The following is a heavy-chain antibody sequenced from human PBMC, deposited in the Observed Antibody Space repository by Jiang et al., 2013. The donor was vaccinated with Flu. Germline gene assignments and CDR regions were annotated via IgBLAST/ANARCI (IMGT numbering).Heavy chain of an antibody. CDR3: ARVAHSSGWGAHATFDY. D-gene: IGHD6-19*01. CDR1: GGSISSYY. Sequence: GSGLVKPSETLSLTCTVSGGSISSYYWSWIRQPPGKGLEWIGYIYYSGSTNYNPSLKSRVTISVDTSKNQFSLKLSSVTAADTAVYYCARVAHSSGWGAHATFDYWGQGTLVTVSS. V-gene: IGHV4-59*01. J-gene: IGHJ4*02. CDR2: IYYSGST.